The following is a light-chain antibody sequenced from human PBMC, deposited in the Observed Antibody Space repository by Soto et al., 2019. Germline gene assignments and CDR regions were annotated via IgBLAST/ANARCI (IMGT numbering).Light chain of an antibody. V-gene: IGKV3-15*01. CDR1: QSVSSN. Sequence: EIVMTQSLATLSVSQVERSTLSCRASQSVSSNLAWYQQRPGQAPRLLIYGASTRATGIPARFSGSGSGTEFTLTISSLQSEDFAVYYCQQYNNWPITFGQGTRLEL. CDR3: QQYNNWPIT. J-gene: IGKJ5*01. CDR2: GAS.